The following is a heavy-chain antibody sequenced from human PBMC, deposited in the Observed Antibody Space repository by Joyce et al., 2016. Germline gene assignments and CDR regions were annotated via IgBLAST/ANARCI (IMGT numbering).Heavy chain of an antibody. V-gene: IGHV3-74*01. J-gene: IGHJ6*03. D-gene: IGHD3-3*01. Sequence: EVQLVESGGGLAQPGGSLTRSCETSGFTFSNYWMHWVRQAPGKGLLWLARTNTQGTSLNDADFVKGRFNISRDKAKSTVNLQMSRLGVEDTAVYYFLAGYFYTQMDIWCKGTTVTVSS. CDR1: GFTFSNYW. CDR3: LAGYFYTQMDI. CDR2: TNTQGTSL.